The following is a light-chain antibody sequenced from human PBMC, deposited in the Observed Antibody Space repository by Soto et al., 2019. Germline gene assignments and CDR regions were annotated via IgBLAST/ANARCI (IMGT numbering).Light chain of an antibody. Sequence: EIVLTPSPGTLSLSPGERATLSCRASQRVSNSLVAWYQQKPGQAPRPLMSAASSRATGIPDRFSGSGSGTDFTLTISSLEPEDFAVYYCQTYGDSLFTFGPGTKVETK. J-gene: IGKJ3*01. V-gene: IGKV3-20*01. CDR1: QRVSNSL. CDR3: QTYGDSLFT. CDR2: AAS.